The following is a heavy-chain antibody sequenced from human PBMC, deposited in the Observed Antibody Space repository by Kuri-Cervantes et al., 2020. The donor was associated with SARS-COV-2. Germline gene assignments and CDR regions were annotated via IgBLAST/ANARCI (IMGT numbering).Heavy chain of an antibody. CDR2: IYYSGST. D-gene: IGHD5-18*01. V-gene: IGHV4-31*03. Sequence: SETLSLTCTVSGGSISSGGYYWSWIRQHPGKGLEWIGYIYYSGSTYYNPSLKSRVTISVDTSKNQFSLKLSSVTVADTDVYYCAREVRIQLWFVDYWGQGTLVTVSS. CDR3: AREVRIQLWFVDY. CDR1: GGSISSGGYY. J-gene: IGHJ4*02.